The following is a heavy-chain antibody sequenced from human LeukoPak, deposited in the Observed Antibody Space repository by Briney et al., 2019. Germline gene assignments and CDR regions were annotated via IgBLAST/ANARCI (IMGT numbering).Heavy chain of an antibody. CDR2: ISSSSSFI. D-gene: IGHD2-15*01. Sequence: PGGSLRLSCAASGFTFSSYSMNWVRQAPGKGLEWVASISSSSSFIYYADSVKGRFTISRDNAKNSLYLQMNSLRAEDTAVYYCARDPLGYCSGGSCSLSDYWGQGTLVTVSS. J-gene: IGHJ4*02. CDR1: GFTFSSYS. V-gene: IGHV3-21*01. CDR3: ARDPLGYCSGGSCSLSDY.